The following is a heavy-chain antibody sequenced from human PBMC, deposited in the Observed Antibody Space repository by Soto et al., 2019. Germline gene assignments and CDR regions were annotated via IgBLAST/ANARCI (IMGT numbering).Heavy chain of an antibody. Sequence: EVQLVESGGGLVKPGGSLRLSCAASGFIFSSYSMNWVRQAPGKGLEWVSSISPRSDYIYFADSMRGRFTISRDNAQNSLYLNMNNLRAEETAVYHCARVSGTLERYSDLDYWGQGTLVTVSS. J-gene: IGHJ4*02. CDR1: GFIFSSYS. V-gene: IGHV3-21*06. D-gene: IGHD3-10*01. CDR3: ARVSGTLERYSDLDY. CDR2: ISPRSDYI.